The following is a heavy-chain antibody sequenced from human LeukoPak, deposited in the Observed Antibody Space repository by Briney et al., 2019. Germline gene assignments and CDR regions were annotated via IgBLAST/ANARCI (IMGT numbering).Heavy chain of an antibody. CDR3: ARDEAYCGGEWPAGGAFDI. Sequence: GGSLRLSCAASGFTFSSYGMRWVRQAPGKGLEWVAVIWYDGSNKYYADSVKGRFTISRDNSKNTLYMQIKSLRAEDTAVYYCARDEAYCGGEWPAGGAFDIWGQGTMVTVS. V-gene: IGHV3-33*01. J-gene: IGHJ3*02. CDR2: IWYDGSNK. D-gene: IGHD2-21*01. CDR1: GFTFSSYG.